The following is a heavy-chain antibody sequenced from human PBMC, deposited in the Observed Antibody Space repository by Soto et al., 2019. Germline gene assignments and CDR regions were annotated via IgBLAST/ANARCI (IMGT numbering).Heavy chain of an antibody. Sequence: QVQLVQSGAEVKKPGASVKVSCKASGYTFTSYGISWVRQAPGQGLEWMGWISTYNGNTNYAQKLQGRVTMTTDTATSTSYRELRSVRSDDTAVYYCARDSYYYDSSGYYEPDYWGQGTLVTVSS. CDR1: GYTFTSYG. J-gene: IGHJ4*02. CDR2: ISTYNGNT. V-gene: IGHV1-18*01. CDR3: ARDSYYYDSSGYYEPDY. D-gene: IGHD3-22*01.